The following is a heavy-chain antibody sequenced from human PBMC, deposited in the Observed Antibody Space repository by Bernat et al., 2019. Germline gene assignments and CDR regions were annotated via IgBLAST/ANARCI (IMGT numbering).Heavy chain of an antibody. CDR1: GYSFPSYW. Sequence: EVQLVQSGAEVKKPGESLRISCKGSGYSFPSYWITWVRQMPGKGLEWMGKIDPSDSYTKYSPSFQGHVTISADKSVSTAYLQWSSLKASDTAMYYCARHYCSGGSCHLEGPWGQGTLVTVSS. J-gene: IGHJ5*02. CDR3: ARHYCSGGSCHLEGP. V-gene: IGHV5-10-1*03. CDR2: IDPSDSYT. D-gene: IGHD2-15*01.